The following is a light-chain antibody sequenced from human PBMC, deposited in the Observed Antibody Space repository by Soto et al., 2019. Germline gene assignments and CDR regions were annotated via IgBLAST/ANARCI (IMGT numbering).Light chain of an antibody. Sequence: EIVLTQSPATLSLSPGERATLSCRASQSVSRSDLAWYQQKPGQAPRLLIYGATSRATGIPDRFSGFGSGTDFTLTISILEPEDFAVYYGQLYRFSLWTSGQGPKVGIK. V-gene: IGKV3-20*01. CDR1: QSVSRSD. J-gene: IGKJ1*01. CDR2: GAT. CDR3: QLYRFSLWT.